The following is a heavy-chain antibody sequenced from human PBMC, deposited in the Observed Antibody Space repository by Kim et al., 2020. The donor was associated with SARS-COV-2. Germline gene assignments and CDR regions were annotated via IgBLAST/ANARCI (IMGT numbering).Heavy chain of an antibody. CDR1: GGTFSSYA. D-gene: IGHD5-18*01. V-gene: IGHV1-69*13. CDR3: ARADTAYSQALD. Sequence: SVKVSCKASGGTFSSYAISWVRQAPGQGLEWMGGIIPIFGTANYAQKFQGRVTITADESTSTAYMELSSLRSEDTAVYYCARADTAYSQALDWGQGTLVTVSS. CDR2: IIPIFGTA. J-gene: IGHJ4*02.